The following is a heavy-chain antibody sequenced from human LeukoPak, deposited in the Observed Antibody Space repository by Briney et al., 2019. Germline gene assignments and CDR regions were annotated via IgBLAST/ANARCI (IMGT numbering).Heavy chain of an antibody. CDR3: ARGGYCSGGSCENWFDP. J-gene: IGHJ5*02. Sequence: ASVKVSCKASGYTFTSYGISWVRQAPGQGLEWMGWISAYNGNTNYAQKLQGRVIMTTDTSTSTAYMELRSLRSDDTAVYYCARGGYCSGGSCENWFDPWGQGTLVTVSS. V-gene: IGHV1-18*01. D-gene: IGHD2-15*01. CDR1: GYTFTSYG. CDR2: ISAYNGNT.